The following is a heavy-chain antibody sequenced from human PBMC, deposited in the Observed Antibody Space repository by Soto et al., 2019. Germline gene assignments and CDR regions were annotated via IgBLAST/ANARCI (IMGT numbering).Heavy chain of an antibody. V-gene: IGHV4-59*01. CDR1: GGSISSYY. J-gene: IGHJ4*02. Sequence: SETLSLTCTVSGGSISSYYWSWIRQPPGKGLEWIGYIYYSGSTNYNPSLKSRVTISVDTSKNQFSLKLSSVTAADTAVYYCARAGYDFWSGYLPFDYWGQGTLVTVS. CDR2: IYYSGST. CDR3: ARAGYDFWSGYLPFDY. D-gene: IGHD3-3*01.